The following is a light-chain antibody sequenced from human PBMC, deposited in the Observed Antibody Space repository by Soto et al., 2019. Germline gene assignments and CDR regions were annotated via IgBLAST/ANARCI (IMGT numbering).Light chain of an antibody. CDR3: CSYAGSSTLI. Sequence: SVRTQPPSVSVSPGQSITISCTGISTNIGNYNLVSWYQQHPGKAPKLIIYETNKRPSEVSNRFSGSKSGNTASLTISGLQAEDEADYHCCSYAGSSTLIFGGGTKVTVL. J-gene: IGLJ2*01. CDR2: ETN. CDR1: STNIGNYNL. V-gene: IGLV2-23*01.